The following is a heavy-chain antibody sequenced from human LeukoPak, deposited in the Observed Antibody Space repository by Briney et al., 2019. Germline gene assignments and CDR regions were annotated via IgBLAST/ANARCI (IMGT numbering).Heavy chain of an antibody. J-gene: IGHJ4*02. CDR1: GGSISSDCCY. V-gene: IGHV4-39*01. D-gene: IGHD3-22*01. CDR3: AKHVITDVSGYYYFDS. CDR2: FYYTGTT. Sequence: SETLSLTCTVSGGSISSDCCYWGWIRQPPGKGPEWIGGFYYTGTTYYSPSLKSRITISANTSKNQFSLRLSSVTAADTAVYYCAKHVITDVSGYYYFDSWGQGTLVTVSS.